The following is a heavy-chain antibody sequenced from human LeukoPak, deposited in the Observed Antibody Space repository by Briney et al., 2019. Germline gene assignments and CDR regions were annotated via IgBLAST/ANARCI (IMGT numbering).Heavy chain of an antibody. CDR3: ARRSGYYYDSSGYYPSFDY. D-gene: IGHD3-22*01. Sequence: SETLSLTCAVYGGSFSGYYWSWIRQPPGKGLERIGEINHSGSTNYNPSLKSRVTISVDTSKNQFSLKLSSVTAADTAVYYCARRSGYYYDSSGYYPSFDYWGQGTLVTVSS. V-gene: IGHV4-34*01. CDR1: GGSFSGYY. CDR2: INHSGST. J-gene: IGHJ4*02.